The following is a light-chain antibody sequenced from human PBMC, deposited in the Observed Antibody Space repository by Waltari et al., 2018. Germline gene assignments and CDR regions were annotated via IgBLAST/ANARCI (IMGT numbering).Light chain of an antibody. CDR2: GGS. V-gene: IGKV3-20*01. Sequence: ELVLTQSPGTLSLSPGERATLSCRASEGVSSSYLTWYQQRPGQAPRLLIYGGSSRATGIPERFSGSWSGRDFTLTISGLEPEDFAVYWCQHYGTSPSWTFGQGTKVEIK. J-gene: IGKJ1*01. CDR3: QHYGTSPSWT. CDR1: EGVSSSY.